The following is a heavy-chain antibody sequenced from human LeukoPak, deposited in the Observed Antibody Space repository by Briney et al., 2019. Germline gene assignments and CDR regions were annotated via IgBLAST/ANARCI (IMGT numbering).Heavy chain of an antibody. CDR1: GFIASSNY. CDR2: IYSGGST. CDR3: ATGGRSGMAFES. J-gene: IGHJ4*02. D-gene: IGHD5-24*01. V-gene: IGHV3-53*01. Sequence: HPGGSVRLSCTASGFIASSNYMSWVRQAPGKGLEWVSLIYSGGSTYYEDSVMGRSTISRDKSNNTLYLQMNSLRAEDTAVYYCATGGRSGMAFESWGQGTLVTVSS.